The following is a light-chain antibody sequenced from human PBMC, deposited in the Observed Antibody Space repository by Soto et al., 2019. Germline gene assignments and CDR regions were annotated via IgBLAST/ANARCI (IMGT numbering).Light chain of an antibody. CDR2: GAS. J-gene: IGKJ2*01. CDR1: QSVISNY. Sequence: EIVLTPSPGTLALSPGERATLSCRASQSVISNYLVWYQQKTGQSPRLLIYGASSRATGIPDRFSGSGSGPDFTLTISRQEPEDFAVYYCHQYGGSPVYTFGQGPKLEIK. CDR3: HQYGGSPVYT. V-gene: IGKV3-20*01.